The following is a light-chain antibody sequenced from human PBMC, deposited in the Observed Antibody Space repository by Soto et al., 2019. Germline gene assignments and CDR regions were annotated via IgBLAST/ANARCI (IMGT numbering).Light chain of an antibody. Sequence: QSALTQPPSASGSPGQSVTISCTGTSSDVGCYNVVSWYQHHPGKAPKLLIYEVSKRPSGVSDRFSGSKSGNTASLTVSGLQAEDEADYYCSSYAGGNNFYVFGTGTKVTVL. J-gene: IGLJ1*01. V-gene: IGLV2-8*01. CDR3: SSYAGGNNFYV. CDR1: SSDVGCYNV. CDR2: EVS.